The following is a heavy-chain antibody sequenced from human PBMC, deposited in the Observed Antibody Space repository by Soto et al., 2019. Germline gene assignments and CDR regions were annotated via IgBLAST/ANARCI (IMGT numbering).Heavy chain of an antibody. D-gene: IGHD6-6*01. CDR1: GYTFTSYY. CDR3: ARESRPGLGSSSSASFYYYYGMDV. Sequence: EASGKVSCKASGYTFTSYYMHWVRQAPGQGLEWMGIINPSGGSTSYAQKFQGRVTMTRDTSTSTVYMELSSLRSEDTAVYYCARESRPGLGSSSSASFYYYYGMDVWGQGTTVTVSS. V-gene: IGHV1-46*01. J-gene: IGHJ6*02. CDR2: INPSGGST.